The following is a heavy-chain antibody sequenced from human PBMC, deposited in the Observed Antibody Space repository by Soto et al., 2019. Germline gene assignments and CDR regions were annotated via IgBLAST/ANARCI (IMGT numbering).Heavy chain of an antibody. CDR3: ARVSRFAALDAFDI. V-gene: IGHV1-3*01. CDR2: INDXNGNK. CDR1: GSTFTSYA. J-gene: IGHJ3*02. D-gene: IGHD3-3*01. Sequence: GXSVKVSCKASGSTFTSYAMHWVRQAPGQXLEWMGWINDXNGNKXYSKKFKGGVXXTRDKYAXXDYMELRSMRSEDTAVYYCARVSRFAALDAFDIWGQGTMVTVSS.